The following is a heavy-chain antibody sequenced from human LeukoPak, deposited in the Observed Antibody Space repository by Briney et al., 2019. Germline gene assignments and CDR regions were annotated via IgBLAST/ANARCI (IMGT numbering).Heavy chain of an antibody. CDR3: AREERGANDY. Sequence: SETLSLTCAVSGGSISSSNWWSWVRQPPGKGLEWIGEIYHSGSTNYNPSLKSRVTISVDTSKNQFSLKLSSVTAADTAVYYCAREERGANDYWGQGTLVTVSS. D-gene: IGHD1-1*01. CDR1: GGSISSSNW. CDR2: IYHSGST. V-gene: IGHV4-4*02. J-gene: IGHJ4*02.